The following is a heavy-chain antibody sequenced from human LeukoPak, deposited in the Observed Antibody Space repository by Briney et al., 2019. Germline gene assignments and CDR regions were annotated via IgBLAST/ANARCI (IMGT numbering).Heavy chain of an antibody. V-gene: IGHV3-23*01. Sequence: GGSLRLSCAASGFTFSSYAMSWVRQAPGKGLEWVSAISGSGGSTYYADSVKGRFTISRDNSKNTLYLQMNSLRAEDTAVYYCASPCDILTGYLYYMDVWGKGTTVTVSS. CDR2: ISGSGGST. CDR3: ASPCDILTGYLYYMDV. D-gene: IGHD3-9*01. J-gene: IGHJ6*03. CDR1: GFTFSSYA.